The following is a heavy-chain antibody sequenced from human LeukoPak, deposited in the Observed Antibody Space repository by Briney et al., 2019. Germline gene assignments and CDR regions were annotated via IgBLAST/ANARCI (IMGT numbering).Heavy chain of an antibody. D-gene: IGHD2-15*01. CDR3: ARDHGSGVVVAATYDY. CDR1: GCTFTSYG. J-gene: IGHJ4*02. CDR2: ISAYNGNT. Sequence: GASVKVSCKASGCTFTSYGISWVRQAPGQGLEWMGWISAYNGNTNYAQKLQGRVTMTTDTSTSTAYMELRSLRSDDTAVYYCARDHGSGVVVAATYDYWGQGTLVTVSS. V-gene: IGHV1-18*01.